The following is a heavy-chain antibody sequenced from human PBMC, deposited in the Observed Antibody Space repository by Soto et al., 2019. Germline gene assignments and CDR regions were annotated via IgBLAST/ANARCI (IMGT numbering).Heavy chain of an antibody. D-gene: IGHD2-15*01. J-gene: IGHJ4*02. CDR3: ARSDADSLYYFDY. CDR2: ISSSSSYI. V-gene: IGHV3-21*01. Sequence: GGSLRLSCAASGFTFSSYSMNWVRQAPGKGLEWVSSISSSSSYIYYADSVKGRFTISRDNAKNSLYLQMNSLRAEDTAVYYCARSDADSLYYFDYWGQGTLVTVSS. CDR1: GFTFSSYS.